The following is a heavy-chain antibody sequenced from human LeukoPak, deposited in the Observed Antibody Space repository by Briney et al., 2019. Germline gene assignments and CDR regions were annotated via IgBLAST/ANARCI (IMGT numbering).Heavy chain of an antibody. D-gene: IGHD2-15*01. CDR1: GFTFSSYA. CDR3: AKGALGYCSGGSCRGGDY. CDR2: ISGSGGST. V-gene: IGHV3-23*01. Sequence: GGSLRLSCAASGFTFSSYAMSWVRQAPGKGLEWVSAISGSGGSTYYADSVKGRFTISTDNSKNTLYLQMNSLRAEDTAVYYCAKGALGYCSGGSCRGGDYWSQGTLVTVSS. J-gene: IGHJ4*02.